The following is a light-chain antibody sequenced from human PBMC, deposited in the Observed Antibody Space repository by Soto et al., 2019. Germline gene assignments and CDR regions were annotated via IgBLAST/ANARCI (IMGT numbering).Light chain of an antibody. CDR2: AAS. V-gene: IGKV1-9*01. Sequence: IQLTQSPSSLSASVGDRVTITCRASQGISSYLAWYQQKPGKAHKLLIYAASTLQSGVPSRFSGSGSGTDFTLTISSLQPEDFATYYCQQLNNYPITFGQGTRLETK. CDR1: QGISSY. CDR3: QQLNNYPIT. J-gene: IGKJ5*01.